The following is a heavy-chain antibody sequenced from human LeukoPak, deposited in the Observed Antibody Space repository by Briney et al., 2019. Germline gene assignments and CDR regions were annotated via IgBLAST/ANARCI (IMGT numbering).Heavy chain of an antibody. CDR1: GGSISTYY. J-gene: IGHJ4*02. Sequence: SEPLSLTCTVSGGSISTYYWSWIRQPPGKGLEWIGYICSSGSTNYNPSLKSRVTISVDTSKNQFSLKLSSVTAADTAVYYCARQREYYESSGYYSFDYWGQGTRVTVSS. CDR3: ARQREYYESSGYYSFDY. CDR2: ICSSGST. V-gene: IGHV4-59*08. D-gene: IGHD3-22*01.